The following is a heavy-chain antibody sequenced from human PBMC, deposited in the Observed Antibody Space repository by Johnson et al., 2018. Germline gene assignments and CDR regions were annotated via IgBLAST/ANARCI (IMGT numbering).Heavy chain of an antibody. CDR2: ISGSGGTT. V-gene: IGHV3-23*01. CDR3: AKGGGCDRSGWLPGLQNGYDAFDI. CDR1: GFTFTTYD. J-gene: IGHJ3*02. Sequence: VQLQESGGALVQPGGSLRLSCVASGFTFTTYDMHWVRQAPGKGLEWVSAISGSGGTTFYADSVKGRFTISRDNSKNTLYLQMKNLRAEDTATYYCAKGGGCDRSGWLPGLQNGYDAFDIWCQGTVVTGSS. D-gene: IGHD6-19*01.